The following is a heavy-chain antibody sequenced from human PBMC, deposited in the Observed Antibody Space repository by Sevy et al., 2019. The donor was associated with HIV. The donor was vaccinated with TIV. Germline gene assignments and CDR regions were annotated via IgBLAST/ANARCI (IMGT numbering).Heavy chain of an antibody. CDR3: ARGRLTGIGFDY. J-gene: IGHJ4*02. D-gene: IGHD7-27*01. Sequence: ASVKVSCKASRYTFTSYDINWVRQATGQGLEWMGWMNPNSGNTGYAQKFQGRVTMTRNTSISTAYMELSSLRSEDTAVYYCARGRLTGIGFDYWGQGTLVTVSS. CDR1: RYTFTSYD. CDR2: MNPNSGNT. V-gene: IGHV1-8*01.